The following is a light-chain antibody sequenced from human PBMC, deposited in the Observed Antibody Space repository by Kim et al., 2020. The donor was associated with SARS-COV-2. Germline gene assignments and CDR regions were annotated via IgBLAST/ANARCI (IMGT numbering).Light chain of an antibody. CDR2: RNN. CDR1: SNNVGNQG. Sequence: RQTATLTCTGNSNNVGNQGAVWRQQHQGHPPKLRSYRNNNRPSGISERVSASRSGNTASLTITGLQPDDEADYYCSAWDNSLSAWVFGGGTQLTVL. V-gene: IGLV10-54*01. J-gene: IGLJ3*02. CDR3: SAWDNSLSAWV.